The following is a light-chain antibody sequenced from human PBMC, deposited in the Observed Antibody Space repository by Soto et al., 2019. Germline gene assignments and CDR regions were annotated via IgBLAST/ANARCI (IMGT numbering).Light chain of an antibody. J-gene: IGKJ1*01. CDR2: GAS. CDR1: QSVSNNY. CDR3: QNYYSAPRT. Sequence: EIVLTQSPGTLSLSPGERATLSCRASQSVSNNYLAWYQQKPGQAPRLLIYGASTLQSGVPSRFSGSGSGTDFTLTISSLQPEDIATYYCQNYYSAPRTFGQGTKVEIK. V-gene: IGKV3-20*01.